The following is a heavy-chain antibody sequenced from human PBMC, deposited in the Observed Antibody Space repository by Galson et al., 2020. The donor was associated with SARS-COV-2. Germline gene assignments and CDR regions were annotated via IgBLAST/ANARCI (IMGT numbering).Heavy chain of an antibody. V-gene: IGHV7-4-1*02. CDR2: INTNTGNP. CDR3: ARGAGAWFGELLDY. J-gene: IGHJ4*02. Sequence: VKVSCKASGYTFNNYALNWVRQAPGQGLEWMAWINTNTGNPTYAQGFTGRFVFSLDTSISTAYLQISSLKAEDTAVYYCARGAGAWFGELLDYWGQGTLVTVSS. D-gene: IGHD3-10*01. CDR1: GYTFNNYA.